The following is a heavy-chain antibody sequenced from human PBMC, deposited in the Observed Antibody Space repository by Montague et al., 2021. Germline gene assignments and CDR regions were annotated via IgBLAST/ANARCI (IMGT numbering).Heavy chain of an antibody. V-gene: IGHV4-31*11. J-gene: IGHJ4*02. Sequence: TLSLTCAVSGGSISSTAYYWSWIRQPPGKGLEWIGYIYYSESTYYNPSLKSRVTISVDTSQNQFSLNLNSVTAADTAVYYCARVGATVTAPFDFWGQGTLVTVSS. CDR1: GGSISSTAYY. CDR2: IYYSEST. CDR3: ARVGATVTAPFDF. D-gene: IGHD4-17*01.